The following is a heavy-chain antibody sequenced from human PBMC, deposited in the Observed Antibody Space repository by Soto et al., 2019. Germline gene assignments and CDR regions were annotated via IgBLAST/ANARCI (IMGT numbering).Heavy chain of an antibody. D-gene: IGHD3-22*01. Sequence: LGASLKISCKGSGYTFSAYWIAWVRQMPGKGLEWMGMIYPGDSETRYSPSFQGQVTISADKSITTAFLQWSSLKASDTAMYHCARIVEYYYNTSGYFLENWGQGTQVTVSS. CDR3: ARIVEYYYNTSGYFLEN. J-gene: IGHJ4*02. CDR1: GYTFSAYW. V-gene: IGHV5-51*01. CDR2: IYPGDSET.